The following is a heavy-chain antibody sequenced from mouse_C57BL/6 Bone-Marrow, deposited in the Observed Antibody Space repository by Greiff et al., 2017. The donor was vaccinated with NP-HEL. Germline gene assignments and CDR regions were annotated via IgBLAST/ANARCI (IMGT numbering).Heavy chain of an antibody. Sequence: EVQLQQSGPELVKPGASVKISCKASGYSFTGYYMNWVKQSPEKSLEWIGEINPSTGGTTYNQKFKAKATLTVDKSSSTAYMQLKSLTSEDSAVYYCARPYYYGSSYVGYWGQGTTLTVSS. D-gene: IGHD1-1*01. J-gene: IGHJ2*01. CDR3: ARPYYYGSSYVGY. V-gene: IGHV1-42*01. CDR1: GYSFTGYY. CDR2: INPSTGGT.